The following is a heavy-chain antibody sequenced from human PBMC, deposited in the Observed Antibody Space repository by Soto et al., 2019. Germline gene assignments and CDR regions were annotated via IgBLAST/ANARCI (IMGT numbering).Heavy chain of an antibody. CDR2: IYWDDDK. V-gene: IGHV2-5*02. CDR1: GFSLSTSGVG. D-gene: IGHD2-15*01. Sequence: QITLKESGPTLVKPTQTLTLTCTFSGFSLSTSGVGVGWIRQPPGKALEWLALIYWDDDKRYSPSLTSRLTITKDTSKNQVVLTITNMDPVDTATYYCAHVLVVVANYGMDVWGQGTTVTVSS. CDR3: AHVLVVVANYGMDV. J-gene: IGHJ6*02.